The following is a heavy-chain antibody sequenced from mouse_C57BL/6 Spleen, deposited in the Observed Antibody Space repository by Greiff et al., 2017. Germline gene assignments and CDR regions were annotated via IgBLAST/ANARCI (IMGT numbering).Heavy chain of an antibody. V-gene: IGHV1-81*01. Sequence: VKLVESGAELARPGASVKLSCKASGYTFTSYGISWVKQRTGKSLEWIGDINPNNGGTIYNQKFKGKATLTVDKSSSTAYMELRSLTSEDTAVYYCARWITTAPFAYWGQGTLVTVSA. CDR2: INPNNGGT. J-gene: IGHJ3*01. CDR3: ARWITTAPFAY. D-gene: IGHD1-2*01. CDR1: GYTFTSYG.